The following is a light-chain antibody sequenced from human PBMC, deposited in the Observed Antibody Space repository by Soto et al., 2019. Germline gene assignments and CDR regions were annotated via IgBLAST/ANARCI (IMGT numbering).Light chain of an antibody. CDR1: SSDVGGYNY. V-gene: IGLV2-14*01. J-gene: IGLJ1*01. CDR3: TSYTSSITYV. Sequence: QSALTQPASVSASPGQSITISCTGTSSDVGGYNYVSWYQQHPGKAPQLIIYEVSNRPSGISNRFSGSKSGNTASLTISGLQAEDEADYYCTSYTSSITYVFGTGTKLTVL. CDR2: EVS.